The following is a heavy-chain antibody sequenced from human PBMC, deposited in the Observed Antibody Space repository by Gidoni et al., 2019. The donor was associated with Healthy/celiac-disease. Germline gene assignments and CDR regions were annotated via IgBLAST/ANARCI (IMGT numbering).Heavy chain of an antibody. Sequence: VQLVESGGGVVQPGRSLRLSCAASGFTFSSYAMHWVRQAPGKGLEWVAVISYDGSNKYYADSVKGRFTISRDNSKNTLYLQMNSLRAEDTAVYYCAREGPSSSDYYDSSGAFDYWGQGTLVTVSS. CDR2: ISYDGSNK. D-gene: IGHD3-22*01. CDR1: GFTFSSYA. CDR3: AREGPSSSDYYDSSGAFDY. J-gene: IGHJ4*02. V-gene: IGHV3-30*04.